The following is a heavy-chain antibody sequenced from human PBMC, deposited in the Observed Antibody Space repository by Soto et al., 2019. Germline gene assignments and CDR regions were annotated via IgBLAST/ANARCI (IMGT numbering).Heavy chain of an antibody. J-gene: IGHJ4*02. Sequence: PSETLSLTCTVSGGSISGYYWSWIRQSPGKGLEWIGHIYYTGSTKYNPSLKSRATILVDTSENQFSLKLSSVTAADTAVYYCARRAGTLVRGYTYATFDHWGQGTLVTVSS. V-gene: IGHV4-59*01. CDR1: GGSISGYY. CDR2: IYYTGST. D-gene: IGHD5-18*01. CDR3: ARRAGTLVRGYTYATFDH.